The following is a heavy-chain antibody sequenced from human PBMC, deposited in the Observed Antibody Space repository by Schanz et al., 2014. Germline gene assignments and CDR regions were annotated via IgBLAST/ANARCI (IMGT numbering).Heavy chain of an antibody. CDR2: IKEDGSVK. D-gene: IGHD3-10*01. Sequence: EVQLVESGGGLVQPGGSLRLSCAASTFTFSSYAMSWVRQAPGKGLEWVANIKEDGSVKDYVDSVKGRFTISRDNAKNSLYLQMNSLRAEDTAVYHCVSSGSYASYAFWGQGTLVTVSS. V-gene: IGHV3-7*02. CDR1: TFTFSSYA. J-gene: IGHJ4*02. CDR3: VSSGSYASYAF.